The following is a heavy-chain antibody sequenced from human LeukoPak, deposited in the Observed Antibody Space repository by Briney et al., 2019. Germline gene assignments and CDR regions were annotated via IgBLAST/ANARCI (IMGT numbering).Heavy chain of an antibody. J-gene: IGHJ3*02. D-gene: IGHD5-12*01. V-gene: IGHV3-21*01. CDR1: GFTFSSYS. CDR3: ARVRPGQWLLRDAFDI. Sequence: GGSLRLSCAASGFTFSSYSMNWVRQAPGKGLEWVSFISTSSRYIYYADSVKGRFTISRDNAKNSLYLQVNSLTAEDTAVYYCARVRPGQWLLRDAFDIWDQGTMVTVSS. CDR2: ISTSSRYI.